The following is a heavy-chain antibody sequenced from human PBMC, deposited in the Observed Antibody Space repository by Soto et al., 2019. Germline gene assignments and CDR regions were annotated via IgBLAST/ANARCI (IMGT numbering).Heavy chain of an antibody. V-gene: IGHV3-64*01. Sequence: GGSLRLSCAASGFTFSSYAMHWVRQAPVNGLEYVSAISSNFGSTYYANSVKGRFTISRYNSKNTLYLQMVSLRAEDMAVYYCASGGSYYFDYWGQGTLVTVSS. J-gene: IGHJ4*02. D-gene: IGHD1-26*01. CDR3: ASGGSYYFDY. CDR1: GFTFSSYA. CDR2: ISSNFGST.